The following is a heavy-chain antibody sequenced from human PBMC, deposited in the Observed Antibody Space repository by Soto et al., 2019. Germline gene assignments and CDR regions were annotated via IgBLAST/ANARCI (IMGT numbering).Heavy chain of an antibody. D-gene: IGHD3-3*01. J-gene: IGHJ4*02. CDR3: ARVLWSGEVFDY. CDR2: IYYSGST. Sequence: KPSETLSLTCTVSGGSISSGGYYWSWIRQHPGKGLEWIGYIYYSGSTYYNPSLKSRVTISVDTSKNQFSLKLSSVTAADTAVYYCARVLWSGEVFDYWGQGTLVTVSS. V-gene: IGHV4-31*03. CDR1: GGSISSGGYY.